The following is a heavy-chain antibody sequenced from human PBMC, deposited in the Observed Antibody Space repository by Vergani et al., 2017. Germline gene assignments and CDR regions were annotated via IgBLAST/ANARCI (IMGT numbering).Heavy chain of an antibody. V-gene: IGHV3-23*01. D-gene: IGHD2-2*01. Sequence: EVQLLESGGGLVQPGGSLRLSCAASGFTFSSYAMNWVRQAPGKGLEWVSAISGGGGSTYYADSVKGRFTISRDNSKNTLYLQMNSLRAEDTALYYCAKDFNCSSTSCYYDYWGQGTLVTVSS. J-gene: IGHJ4*02. CDR3: AKDFNCSSTSCYYDY. CDR2: ISGGGGST. CDR1: GFTFSSYA.